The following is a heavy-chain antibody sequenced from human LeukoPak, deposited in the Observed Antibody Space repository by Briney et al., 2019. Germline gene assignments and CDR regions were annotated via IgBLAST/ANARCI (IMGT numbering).Heavy chain of an antibody. Sequence: GGSLRLSCAASGFTFSSNWRHWVRQAPGKGLVWVSRINSDGSGTGYADSVKGRFTISRDNAKNTLYLQMNSLRAEDTAVYYCARAVTAAGTLDYWGQGTLVTVSS. CDR2: INSDGSGT. D-gene: IGHD6-13*01. CDR1: GFTFSSNW. CDR3: ARAVTAAGTLDY. V-gene: IGHV3-74*01. J-gene: IGHJ4*02.